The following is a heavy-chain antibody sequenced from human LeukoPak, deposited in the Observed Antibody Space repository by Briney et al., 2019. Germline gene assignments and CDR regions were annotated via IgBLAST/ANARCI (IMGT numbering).Heavy chain of an antibody. Sequence: GASVKVSCKASGYTFTDYYMHWVRQAPGKGLEWMGGFDPEDGETIYAQKFQGRVTMTEDTSTDTAYMELSSLRSEDTAVYYCATIAVADQSYYYYGMDVWGQGTTVTVS. CDR1: GYTFTDYY. CDR3: ATIAVADQSYYYYGMDV. CDR2: FDPEDGET. J-gene: IGHJ6*02. V-gene: IGHV1-24*01. D-gene: IGHD6-19*01.